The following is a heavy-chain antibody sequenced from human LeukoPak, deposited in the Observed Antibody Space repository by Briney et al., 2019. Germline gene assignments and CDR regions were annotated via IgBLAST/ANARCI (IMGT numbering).Heavy chain of an antibody. CDR2: ISYDGNTK. Sequence: GSLRLSCVASGFTFSSYAMHWVRQAPGKGLQWVALISYDGNTKLYTDSVRGRFTISRDNSRNTLYLQMNSLRVEDTALYYCTREDYGILFDSWGQGTLVTVSS. D-gene: IGHD4-17*01. CDR1: GFTFSSYA. V-gene: IGHV3-30-3*01. J-gene: IGHJ4*02. CDR3: TREDYGILFDS.